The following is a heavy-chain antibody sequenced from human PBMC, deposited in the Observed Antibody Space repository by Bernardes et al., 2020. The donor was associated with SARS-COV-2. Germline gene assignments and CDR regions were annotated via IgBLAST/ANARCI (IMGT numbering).Heavy chain of an antibody. CDR3: ARDQTLVDMATINSADY. V-gene: IGHV3-30-3*01. D-gene: IGHD5-12*01. CDR1: GFTFSNYA. J-gene: IGHJ4*02. CDR2: ISYDGSNQ. Sequence: GGSLRLSCAASGFTFSNYAMHWVRQAPGKGLEWVAVISYDGSNQYNADSVKGRFTISRDNSKNTLYLQMNSLRAEDTAVYYCARDQTLVDMATINSADYWGQGTLVTVSS.